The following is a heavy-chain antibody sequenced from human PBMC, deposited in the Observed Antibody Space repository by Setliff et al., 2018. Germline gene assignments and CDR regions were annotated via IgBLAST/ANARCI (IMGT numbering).Heavy chain of an antibody. CDR1: GYIFSSYG. CDR2: ISA. CDR3: ARGPPEFVVAPAEGKFDY. Sequence: GASVKVSCKASGYIFSSYGINWVRQAPGQGLEWTGWISAYARKFQGRVIMTTDTSTNTAYMELRSLRSDDTAIYYCARGPPEFVVAPAEGKFDYWGQGTLVTVSS. J-gene: IGHJ4*02. D-gene: IGHD2-15*01. V-gene: IGHV1-18*01.